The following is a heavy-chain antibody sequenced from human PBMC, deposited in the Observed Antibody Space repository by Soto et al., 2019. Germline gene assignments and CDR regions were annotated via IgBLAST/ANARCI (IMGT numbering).Heavy chain of an antibody. CDR3: ARPAVAGNNWFDP. CDR2: IKSKTDGGTT. D-gene: IGHD6-19*01. V-gene: IGHV3-15*01. J-gene: IGHJ5*02. Sequence: PGGSLRLACAASGFTFSNAWMSWVRQAPGKGLEWVGRIKSKTDGGTTDYAAPVKGRFTISRDDSKNTLYLQMNSLRAEDTAVYYCARPAVAGNNWFDPWGQGTLVTVSS. CDR1: GFTFSNAW.